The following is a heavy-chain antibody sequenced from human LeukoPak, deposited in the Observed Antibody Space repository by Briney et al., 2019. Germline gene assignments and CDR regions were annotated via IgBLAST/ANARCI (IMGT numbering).Heavy chain of an antibody. V-gene: IGHV4-34*01. Sequence: SETLSLTCAVYGGSFSGYYWSWIRQPPGKGLEWIGEINHSGSTNYNPSLKSRVTISVDTSKNQFSLKLSSVTAADTAVYYCARGRTSRGYYGSGSYHWFDPWGQGTLVTVSS. D-gene: IGHD3-10*01. CDR3: ARGRTSRGYYGSGSYHWFDP. CDR2: INHSGST. CDR1: GGSFSGYY. J-gene: IGHJ5*02.